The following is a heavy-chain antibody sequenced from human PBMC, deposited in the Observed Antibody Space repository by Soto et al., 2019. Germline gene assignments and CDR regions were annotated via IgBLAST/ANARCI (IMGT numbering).Heavy chain of an antibody. D-gene: IGHD4-17*01. V-gene: IGHV4-30-2*01. CDR1: GGSISSGVYS. CDR2: IYHSGST. J-gene: IGHJ3*02. CDR3: ARGGATVTDAFDI. Sequence: PSETLSLTCAVSGGSISSGVYSWIWIRQPPGKVLEWIGYIYHSGSTYYNPSLKSRVTISVDRSKNQFSLKLSSVTAADTAVYYCARGGATVTDAFDIWGQGTMVTVSS.